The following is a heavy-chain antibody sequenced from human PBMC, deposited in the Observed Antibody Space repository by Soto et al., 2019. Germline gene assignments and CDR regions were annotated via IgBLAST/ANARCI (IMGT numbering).Heavy chain of an antibody. D-gene: IGHD6-13*01. J-gene: IGHJ4*02. CDR1: GFTFSSYD. V-gene: IGHV3-13*01. Sequence: EVQLVESGGGLVQPGGSLRLSCAASGFTFSSYDMHWVRQATGKGLEWVSAIGTAGDTYYPGSVKGRFTISRENAKNSLYLQMNSLRAEDTAVYYCARDLREGHSSWYWGGLDYWGQGTLVTVSS. CDR2: IGTAGDT. CDR3: ARDLREGHSSWYWGGLDY.